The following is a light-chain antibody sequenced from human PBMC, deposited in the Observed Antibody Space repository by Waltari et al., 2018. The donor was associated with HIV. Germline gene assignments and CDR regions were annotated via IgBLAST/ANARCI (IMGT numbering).Light chain of an antibody. V-gene: IGLV2-8*01. CDR3: SSYAGSNWV. CDR2: EVS. J-gene: IGLJ3*02. Sequence: QYALTQPPSASGSPGQSVTISCTGTSSDVGGYNYVSWYQQHPGKAPKFIIYEVSKRPSGVPDRFSGSKSGNTASLTVSGLQAEDEADYYCSSYAGSNWVFGGGTKLTVL. CDR1: SSDVGGYNY.